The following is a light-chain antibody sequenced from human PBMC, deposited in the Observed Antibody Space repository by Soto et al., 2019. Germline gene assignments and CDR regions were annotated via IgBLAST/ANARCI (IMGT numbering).Light chain of an antibody. CDR3: QQYNKSPRR. V-gene: IGKV3-15*01. CDR1: QSVSSD. Sequence: ILMAVSPARIWVSPGESATLSCRASQSVSSDLAWYHQKPGQAPRLLIYGASTRATGTPARFSGSGSGTEFTLTINSLQSEDFAVYYCQQYNKSPRRFRQGSKVAIK. J-gene: IGKJ1*01. CDR2: GAS.